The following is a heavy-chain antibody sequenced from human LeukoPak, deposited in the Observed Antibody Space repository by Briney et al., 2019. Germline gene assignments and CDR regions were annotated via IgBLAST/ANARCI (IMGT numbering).Heavy chain of an antibody. CDR2: LSGSGITT. D-gene: IGHD6-19*01. J-gene: IGHJ4*01. CDR1: GFTFSNSA. CDR3: AKGIYSSGWSYFDY. Sequence: GGSLRLSCAASGFTFSNSAMSWVRQAPGKGLEWVSTLSGSGITTYYADSVKGRFTISRDNSKNTLYLQMNTLRAEDSALYYCAKGIYSSGWSYFDYWGHGTLVTVPS. V-gene: IGHV3-23*01.